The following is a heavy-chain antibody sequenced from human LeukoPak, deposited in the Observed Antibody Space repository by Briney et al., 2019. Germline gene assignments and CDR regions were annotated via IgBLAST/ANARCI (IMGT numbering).Heavy chain of an antibody. J-gene: IGHJ6*02. Sequence: GGSLRLSCAASGFTFSSYSMNWVRQAPGKGLEWVSSISSSSSSYIYYADSVKGRFTISRDNSKNTLYLQMNSLRAEDTAVYYCAKAPYYYYGMDVWGQGTTVTVSS. CDR1: GFTFSSYS. CDR3: AKAPYYYYGMDV. CDR2: ISSSSSSYI. V-gene: IGHV3-21*01.